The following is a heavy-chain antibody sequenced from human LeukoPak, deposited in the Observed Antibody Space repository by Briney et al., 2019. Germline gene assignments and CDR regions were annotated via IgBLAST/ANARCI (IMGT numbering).Heavy chain of an antibody. CDR1: GGSFSGYY. CDR2: INHSGST. CDR3: ARRGYCSGGSCQEQINQPFNAFDI. V-gene: IGHV4-34*01. J-gene: IGHJ3*02. Sequence: PSETLSLTCAVYGGSFSGYYWSWIRQPPGKGLEWIGEINHSGSTNYNPSLKSRVTISVDTSKNQFSLKLSSVTAADTAVYYCARRGYCSGGSCQEQINQPFNAFDIWGQGTMVTVSS. D-gene: IGHD2-15*01.